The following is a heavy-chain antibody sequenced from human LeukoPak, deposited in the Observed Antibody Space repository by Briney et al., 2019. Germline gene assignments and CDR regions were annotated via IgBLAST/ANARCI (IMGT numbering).Heavy chain of an antibody. CDR1: GYSFTSYW. J-gene: IGHJ4*02. CDR3: AGSMATIGSYYFDY. Sequence: GESLKISCKGSGYSFTSYWIGWVRQMPGKGLEWMGIIYPGDSDTRYGPSFQGQVTISADKSISTAYLQWSSLKASDTAMYYCAGSMATIGSYYFDYWGQGTLVIVSS. V-gene: IGHV5-51*01. CDR2: IYPGDSDT. D-gene: IGHD5-24*01.